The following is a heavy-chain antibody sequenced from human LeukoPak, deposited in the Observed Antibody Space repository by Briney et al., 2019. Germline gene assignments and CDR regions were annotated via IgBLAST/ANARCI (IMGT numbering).Heavy chain of an antibody. CDR2: ISGSGGST. D-gene: IGHD1-26*01. CDR3: AKSTPREWELPDAFDI. Sequence: GGSLRLSCAASGFTFNSYWMIWVRQAPGKGLEWVSAISGSGGSTYYADSVKGRFTISRDNSKNTLYLQMNSLRAEDTAVYYCAKSTPREWELPDAFDIWGQGTMVTVSS. CDR1: GFTFNSYW. V-gene: IGHV3-23*01. J-gene: IGHJ3*02.